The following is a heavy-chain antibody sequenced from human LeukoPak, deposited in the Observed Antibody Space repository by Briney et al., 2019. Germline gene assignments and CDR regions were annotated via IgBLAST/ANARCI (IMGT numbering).Heavy chain of an antibody. CDR2: IYYTGGT. CDR1: GGSISSSNW. V-gene: IGHV4-4*02. D-gene: IGHD3-10*01. CDR3: ARHLLVRGALNWFDP. J-gene: IGHJ5*02. Sequence: SETLSLTCAVSGGSISSSNWWSWVRQPPGQGLEWIGNIYYTGGTYYNPSLKSRVTISMDTSKNQFSLKLTSVTASDTAVYYCARHLLVRGALNWFDPWGQGTLVTVSS.